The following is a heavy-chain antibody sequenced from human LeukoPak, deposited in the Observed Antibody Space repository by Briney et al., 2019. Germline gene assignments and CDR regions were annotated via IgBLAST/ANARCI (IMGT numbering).Heavy chain of an antibody. CDR3: ARGGIQVSGIDEFDY. CDR2: IGIRGDT. Sequence: GGTLRLSCAASGFTFIDYDMHWVRQVLGKGLEWVSAIGIRGDTHYSGSVKGRFTISRENAESSLYLQMNSLRAEDTAVYYCARGGIQVSGIDEFDYWGQGTLVTVSS. D-gene: IGHD6-19*01. V-gene: IGHV3-13*01. J-gene: IGHJ4*02. CDR1: GFTFIDYD.